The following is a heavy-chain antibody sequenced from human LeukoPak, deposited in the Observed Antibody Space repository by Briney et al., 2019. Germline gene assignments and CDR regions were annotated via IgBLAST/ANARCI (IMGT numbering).Heavy chain of an antibody. D-gene: IGHD3-3*01. CDR1: GVSISSCAYY. Sequence: TSESLSLTCTVSGVSISSCAYYWSWVRQHPGKGLEWIGYIHYSGSTYYNPSLKSRTFISIDSSKNQFSLNLSSVTAADTAVYYCARRGGYDFWNYWGQGTLVTVSS. V-gene: IGHV4-31*03. CDR3: ARRGGYDFWNY. J-gene: IGHJ4*02. CDR2: IHYSGST.